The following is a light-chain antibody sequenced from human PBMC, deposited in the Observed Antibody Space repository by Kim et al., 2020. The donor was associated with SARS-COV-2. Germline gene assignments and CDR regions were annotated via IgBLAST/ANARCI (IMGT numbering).Light chain of an antibody. CDR1: KLGDKY. Sequence: YELTQPPSVSVSPGQTASITCSGDKLGDKYACWYQQKPGQSPVLVIYQDSKRPSGIPERFSGSNSGNTATLTISGTQAMDEADYYCQAWDSSTAVFGGGTQRPS. V-gene: IGLV3-1*01. CDR2: QDS. J-gene: IGLJ3*02. CDR3: QAWDSSTAV.